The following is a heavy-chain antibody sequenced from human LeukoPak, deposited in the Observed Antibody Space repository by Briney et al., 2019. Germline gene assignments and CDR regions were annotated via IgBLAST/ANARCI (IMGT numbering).Heavy chain of an antibody. CDR1: GYTFTSYG. Sequence: GASVKVSCKASGYTFTSYGISWVRQAPGQGLEWMGWISAYNGNTNYAQKLQGRVTMTTDTSTSTAYMELRSLRSDDTAVYYCARDLGGVRDSSGYYGRKYFQHWGQGTLVTVSS. V-gene: IGHV1-18*01. J-gene: IGHJ1*01. CDR2: ISAYNGNT. CDR3: ARDLGGVRDSSGYYGRKYFQH. D-gene: IGHD3-22*01.